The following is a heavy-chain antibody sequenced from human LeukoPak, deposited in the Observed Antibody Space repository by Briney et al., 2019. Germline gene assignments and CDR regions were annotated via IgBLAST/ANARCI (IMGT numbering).Heavy chain of an antibody. D-gene: IGHD2/OR15-2a*01. V-gene: IGHV3-9*01. J-gene: IGHJ4*02. CDR2: INWRSVGL. CDR3: VYGGHDY. CDR1: VFTLDDFA. Sequence: GGSLRLSCAVSVFTLDDFAMHWVRHAPGKGLEWVSTINWRSVGLGCADSVKGRFTTSRDTAKKSLYLQMNSLSTEDTAVYFCVYGGHDYWGPGTLVTVSS.